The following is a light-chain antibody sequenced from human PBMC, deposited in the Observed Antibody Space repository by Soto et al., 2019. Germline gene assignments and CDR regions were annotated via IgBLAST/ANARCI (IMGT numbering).Light chain of an antibody. J-gene: IGKJ1*01. CDR1: QSVSSN. V-gene: IGKV3-15*01. Sequence: EIVMTQSPATLSVSPGERATLSCRASQSVSSNLAWYQQKPGQAPRLLIYGASTRATGIPARFSGSGSGTECPLTISSLQSEDFAVYYCQQYNNWPWTFGQGPKVQIK. CDR2: GAS. CDR3: QQYNNWPWT.